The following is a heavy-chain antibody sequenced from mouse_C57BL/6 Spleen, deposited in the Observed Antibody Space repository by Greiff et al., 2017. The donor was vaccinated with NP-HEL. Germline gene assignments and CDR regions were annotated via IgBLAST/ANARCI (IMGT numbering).Heavy chain of an antibody. V-gene: IGHV1-52*01. D-gene: IGHD1-1*01. J-gene: IGHJ3*01. Sequence: QVQLKQPGAELVRPGSSVKLSCKASGYTFTSYWMHWVKQRPIQGLEWIGNIDPSDSDTHYNQKFKDKATLTVDKSSSTAYMQLSSLTSEDSAVYYCAIYGSSPFAYWGQGTLVTVSA. CDR1: GYTFTSYW. CDR2: IDPSDSDT. CDR3: AIYGSSPFAY.